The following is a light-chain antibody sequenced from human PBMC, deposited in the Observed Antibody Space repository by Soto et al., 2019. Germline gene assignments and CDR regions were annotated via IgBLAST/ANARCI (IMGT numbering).Light chain of an antibody. CDR1: RSNVGGYNF. V-gene: IGLV2-14*03. CDR2: DVS. Sequence: QSVLTQPASVSGSPGRSVTFSCLGTRSNVGGYNFVSWYQQHPGKAPQLMIYDVSSRPSGVSNRFSGSKSGNTASLTISGLQADDEADYSCSSYSSSSPYVFRTGTNV. CDR3: SSYSSSSPYV. J-gene: IGLJ1*01.